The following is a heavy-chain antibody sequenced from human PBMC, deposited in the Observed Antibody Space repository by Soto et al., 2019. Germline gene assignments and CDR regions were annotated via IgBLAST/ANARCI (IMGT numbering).Heavy chain of an antibody. J-gene: IGHJ6*02. CDR3: AREGNMMAGGRSYYYYGMDV. CDR2: IYYSGST. D-gene: IGHD3-16*01. V-gene: IGHV4-61*08. Sequence: SETLSLTCTVSGGSISSGGYYWSWIRQHPGKGLEWIGYIYYSGSTNYNPSLKSRVTISVDTSKNQFSLKLSSVTAADTAVYYCAREGNMMAGGRSYYYYGMDVWGQGTTVTVSS. CDR1: GGSISSGGYY.